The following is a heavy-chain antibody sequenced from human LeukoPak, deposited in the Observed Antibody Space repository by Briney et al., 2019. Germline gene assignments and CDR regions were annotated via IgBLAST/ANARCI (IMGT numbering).Heavy chain of an antibody. CDR3: ARGLRGATDAFDI. CDR1: GFTFSSYS. D-gene: IGHD1-26*01. CDR2: ISSSSSYI. V-gene: IGHV3-21*01. Sequence: GGSLRLSCAASGFTFSSYSMNWVRQAPGKGLEWVSSISSSSSYIYYADSVKGRFTISRDNAKNSLYLQMNSLRAEDTAVYYCARGLRGATDAFDIWGQGTMVTVSS. J-gene: IGHJ3*02.